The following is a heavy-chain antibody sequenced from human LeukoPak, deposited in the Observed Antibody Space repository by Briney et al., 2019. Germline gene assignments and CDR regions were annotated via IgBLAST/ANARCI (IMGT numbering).Heavy chain of an antibody. CDR3: ARVGVARGVITLFDY. CDR1: GGSISSYY. V-gene: IGHV4-59*01. Sequence: SETLSLTCTVSGGSISSYYWSWIRQPPGKGLEWIGYIYYSGSTNYNPSLKSRVTISVDTSKNQFSLKPSSVTAADTAVYYCARVGVARGVITLFDYWGQGTLVTVSS. D-gene: IGHD3-10*01. J-gene: IGHJ4*02. CDR2: IYYSGST.